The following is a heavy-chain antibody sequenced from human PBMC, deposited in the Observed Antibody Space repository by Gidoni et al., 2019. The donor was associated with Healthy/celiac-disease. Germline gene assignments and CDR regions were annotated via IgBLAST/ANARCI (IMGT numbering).Heavy chain of an antibody. CDR1: GYTFTGYY. CDR2: INPNSGGT. J-gene: IGHJ4*02. V-gene: IGHV1-2*06. Sequence: QVQLVQSGAEVKKPGASVKVSCKASGYTFTGYYMHWVRQAPGQGLEWMGRINPNSGGTNYAQKFQGRVTMTRDTSISTAYMELSRLRSDDTAVYYCARVSRKIAAAGTKGGDFDYWGQGTLVTVSS. D-gene: IGHD6-13*01. CDR3: ARVSRKIAAAGTKGGDFDY.